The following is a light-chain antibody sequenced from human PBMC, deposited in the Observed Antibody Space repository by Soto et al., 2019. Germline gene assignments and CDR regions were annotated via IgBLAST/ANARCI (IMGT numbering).Light chain of an antibody. J-gene: IGLJ1*01. CDR3: SSYAGSNKV. CDR1: SSDVGGYNY. CDR2: EVT. V-gene: IGLV2-8*01. Sequence: QSALTQPPSASGSPGQSVTISCTVTSSDVGGYNYVSWYQQHPGQAPKLMIYEVTKRPSGVPDRFSGSKSGNTASLTVSGLQDEDEADYYCSSYAGSNKVFGTGTKLTVL.